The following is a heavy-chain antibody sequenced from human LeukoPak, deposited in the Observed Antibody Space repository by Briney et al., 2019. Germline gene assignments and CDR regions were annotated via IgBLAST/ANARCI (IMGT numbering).Heavy chain of an antibody. CDR3: ARIESSSNHYYYYYMDV. CDR2: IYSGGST. J-gene: IGHJ6*03. Sequence: GGSLRLSCAASGFTVSSNYMSWVRQAPGKGLEWVSVIYSGGSTYYADSVKGRFTISRDNSKNTLYLQMNSLRAEDTAVYYCARIESSSNHYYYYYMDVWGKGTTVTVSS. V-gene: IGHV3-53*01. CDR1: GFTVSSNY. D-gene: IGHD4-11*01.